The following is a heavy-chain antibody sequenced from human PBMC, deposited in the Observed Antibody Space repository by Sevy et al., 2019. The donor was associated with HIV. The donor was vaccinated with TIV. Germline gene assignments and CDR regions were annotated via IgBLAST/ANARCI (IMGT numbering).Heavy chain of an antibody. CDR3: ARDSPRGYSSGWYRREGNYFDY. D-gene: IGHD6-19*01. Sequence: SETLSLTCTVSGGSISSYDWSWIRQPAGKGLEWIGRIYTSGSTNYNPTLKSRVTMSVDTSKNQFSLKLGSVTAADTAVYYCARDSPRGYSSGWYRREGNYFDYWGQGTLVTVSS. CDR1: GGSISSYD. CDR2: IYTSGST. V-gene: IGHV4-4*07. J-gene: IGHJ4*02.